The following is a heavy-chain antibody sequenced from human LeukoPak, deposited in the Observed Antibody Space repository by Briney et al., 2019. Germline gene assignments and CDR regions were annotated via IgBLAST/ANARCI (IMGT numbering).Heavy chain of an antibody. V-gene: IGHV3-7*01. J-gene: IGHJ4*02. CDR2: IKQDGSEK. D-gene: IGHD2-2*01. Sequence: GGSLRLSCAASGFTFSSYWMSWVRQAPGKGLEWVANIKQDGSEKYYVDSVKGRFTISRDNAKNSLYLQMNSLRAEDTAVCYCARDSGCSSTSCYSDYWGQGTLVTVSS. CDR1: GFTFSSYW. CDR3: ARDSGCSSTSCYSDY.